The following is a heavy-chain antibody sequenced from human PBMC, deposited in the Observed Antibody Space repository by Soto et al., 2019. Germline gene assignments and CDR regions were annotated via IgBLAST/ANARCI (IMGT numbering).Heavy chain of an antibody. V-gene: IGHV3-23*01. D-gene: IGHD2-8*02. J-gene: IGHJ4*02. CDR2: ISGSGGST. CDR1: GLTFCSYA. Sequence: GGSMRLSCAASGLTFCSYAMSWVRQAPGKGLEWVSAISGSGGSTYYADSVKGRFTISRDNSKNTLYLQMNSLRAEDTAVYYCASAPGHIFDYWGQGTLVTVSS. CDR3: ASAPGHIFDY.